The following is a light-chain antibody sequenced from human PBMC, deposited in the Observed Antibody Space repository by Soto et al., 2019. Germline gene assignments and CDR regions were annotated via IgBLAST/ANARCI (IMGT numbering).Light chain of an antibody. CDR3: SSYTSSSTLV. Sequence: QSALTQPASVSGSPGQSITIYCTGTSSDVGGYNYVSWYQQHPGKAPKLIIYDVSNRPSGVSNRFSGSKSGNTASLTISGLQAEDEADYYCSSYTSSSTLVFGEGTKLTVL. CDR2: DVS. V-gene: IGLV2-14*03. J-gene: IGLJ2*01. CDR1: SSDVGGYNY.